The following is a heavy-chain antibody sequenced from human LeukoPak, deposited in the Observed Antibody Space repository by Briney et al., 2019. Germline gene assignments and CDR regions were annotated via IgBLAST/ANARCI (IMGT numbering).Heavy chain of an antibody. CDR2: ISYDGSNK. J-gene: IGHJ1*01. CDR3: AKGDDYGDEAFAEYFQH. D-gene: IGHD4-17*01. CDR1: GFTFSSYG. Sequence: PGGSLRLSCAASGFTFSSYGMHWVRQAPGKGLEWVAVISYDGSNKYYADSVKGRFTISRDNSKNTLYLQMNSLRAEDTAVYYCAKGDDYGDEAFAEYFQHWGQGTLVTVSS. V-gene: IGHV3-30*18.